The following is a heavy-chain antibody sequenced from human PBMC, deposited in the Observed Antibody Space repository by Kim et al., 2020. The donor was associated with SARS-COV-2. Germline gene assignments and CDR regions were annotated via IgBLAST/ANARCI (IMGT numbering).Heavy chain of an antibody. Sequence: GESLKISCKGSGYSFTSYWIGWVRQMPGKGLEWMGIIYPGDSDTRYSPSFQGQVTISADKSISTAYLQWSSLKASDTAMYYCARHEAGLYSSSWYGGLRLWGQGTMVTVSS. V-gene: IGHV5-51*01. CDR3: ARHEAGLYSSSWYGGLRL. CDR2: IYPGDSDT. D-gene: IGHD6-13*01. CDR1: GYSFTSYW. J-gene: IGHJ3*01.